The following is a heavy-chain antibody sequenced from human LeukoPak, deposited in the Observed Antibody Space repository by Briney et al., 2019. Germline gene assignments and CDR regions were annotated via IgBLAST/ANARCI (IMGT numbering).Heavy chain of an antibody. Sequence: PGGSLRLSCAASGFTFSSYAMSWVRQAPGKGLEWVSAISGSGGSTYYADYVKGRFTISRDNSKNTLYLQMNSLRAEDTAVYYCAKDYDFWSGYYMVYWGQGTLVTVSS. J-gene: IGHJ4*02. CDR2: ISGSGGST. V-gene: IGHV3-23*01. CDR3: AKDYDFWSGYYMVY. CDR1: GFTFSSYA. D-gene: IGHD3-3*01.